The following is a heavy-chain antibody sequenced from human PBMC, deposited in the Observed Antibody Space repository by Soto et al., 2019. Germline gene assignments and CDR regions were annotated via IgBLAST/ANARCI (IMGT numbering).Heavy chain of an antibody. Sequence: SETLSLTCTVSGGSTSSDNYWSWIRQPPGKGLEWIGHIYYSGNTDYNPSLKSRLAISIDTSKNQFSLKLSSVTAADAAVYFCAREGGESSDGLYYFDSWGQGSLVTVS. CDR3: AREGGESSDGLYYFDS. CDR1: GGSTSSDNY. V-gene: IGHV4-30-4*01. CDR2: IYYSGNT. D-gene: IGHD3-16*01. J-gene: IGHJ4*02.